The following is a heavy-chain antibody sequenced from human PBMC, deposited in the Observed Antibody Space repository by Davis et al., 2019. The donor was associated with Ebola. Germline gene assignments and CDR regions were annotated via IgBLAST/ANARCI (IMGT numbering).Heavy chain of an antibody. CDR2: INGDDDYT. Sequence: GESLKISCAASGFTFAHYAMYWVRQRPGKGLEWVSLINGDDDYTYYTDSVKGRFTISRDNNKESLYLQINSLRSEDTALYFCARGPMPSWYADYYKYGMDVWGQGTTVTASS. CDR1: GFTFAHYA. CDR3: ARGPMPSWYADYYKYGMDV. V-gene: IGHV3-43*02. J-gene: IGHJ6*02. D-gene: IGHD6-13*01.